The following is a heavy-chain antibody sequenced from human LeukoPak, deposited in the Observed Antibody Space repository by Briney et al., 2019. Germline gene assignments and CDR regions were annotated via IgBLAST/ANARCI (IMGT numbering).Heavy chain of an antibody. D-gene: IGHD6-13*01. CDR2: ISSSSSYI. CDR3: ASTSYSSSWYMDY. V-gene: IGHV3-21*01. J-gene: IGHJ4*02. Sequence: GGSLRLSCAASGFTFRSYSMNWVRQAPGKGLEWVSSISSSSSYIYYADSVKGRFTISRDNAKNSLYLQMNSLRAEDTAVYYCASTSYSSSWYMDYWGQGTLVTVSS. CDR1: GFTFRSYS.